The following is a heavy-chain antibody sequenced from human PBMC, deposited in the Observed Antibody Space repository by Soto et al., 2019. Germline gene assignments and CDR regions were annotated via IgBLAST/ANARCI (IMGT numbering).Heavy chain of an antibody. CDR1: GFTFSSYW. Sequence: EVQLVESGGGLVQPGGSLRLSCAASGFTFSSYWMSWVRQAPGKGLEWVANIKQDGSEKYYVDSVKGRFTISRDNAKNSLYLEMNSLRAEDTAVYYCARSKYGSGSLFFDYWGQGTLVTDSS. J-gene: IGHJ4*02. CDR2: IKQDGSEK. CDR3: ARSKYGSGSLFFDY. V-gene: IGHV3-7*01. D-gene: IGHD3-10*01.